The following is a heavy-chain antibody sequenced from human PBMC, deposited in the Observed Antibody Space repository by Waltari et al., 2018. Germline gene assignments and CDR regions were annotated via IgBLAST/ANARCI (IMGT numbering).Heavy chain of an antibody. CDR2: IYASGST. CDR1: GGSINSGSHY. J-gene: IGHJ4*02. D-gene: IGHD3-22*01. CDR3: ARSLSSGYYSAVFY. V-gene: IGHV4-61*02. Sequence: QVQLQESGPGLMKPSQTLSLTCTVSGGSINSGSHYWSWIRQPAGKGLEWIGHIYASGSTSYNPALKSRVTISVDASKNQFSRKLTSVTAADAALYFCARSLSSGYYSAVFYWGQGALVTVSS.